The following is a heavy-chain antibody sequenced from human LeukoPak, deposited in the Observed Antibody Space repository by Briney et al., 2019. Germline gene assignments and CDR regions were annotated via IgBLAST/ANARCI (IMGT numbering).Heavy chain of an antibody. CDR1: GYTFTSYY. CDR3: ARAPSVWMPRHYYYYYMDV. J-gene: IGHJ6*03. V-gene: IGHV1-46*01. Sequence: ASVKVSCKASGYTFTSYYMHWVRQASGQGLEWMGIINPSGGSTSYAQKFQGRVTMTRDTSTSTVYMELSSLRSEDTAVYYCARAPSVWMPRHYYYYYMDVWGKGTTVTISS. D-gene: IGHD5-12*01. CDR2: INPSGGST.